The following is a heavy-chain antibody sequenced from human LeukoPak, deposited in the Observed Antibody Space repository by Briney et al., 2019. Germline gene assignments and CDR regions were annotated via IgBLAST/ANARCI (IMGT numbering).Heavy chain of an antibody. CDR1: GFTFTNYA. V-gene: IGHV3-23*01. Sequence: GGSLTLSCAASGFTFTNYAMSWVRQAPGKGLEWISAISGSGGSTYYSDSVKGRFTISRDNSKNTLYLQMNSLRAEDTAVYYCAKAFDRLPPPVEWAGTDYWGQGTLDTVSS. D-gene: IGHD6-19*01. CDR3: AKAFDRLPPPVEWAGTDY. J-gene: IGHJ4*02. CDR2: ISGSGGST.